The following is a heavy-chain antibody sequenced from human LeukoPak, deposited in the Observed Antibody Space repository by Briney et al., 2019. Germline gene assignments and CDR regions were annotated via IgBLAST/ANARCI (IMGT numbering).Heavy chain of an antibody. CDR2: IIPILGIA. J-gene: IGHJ5*02. CDR3: ARDPPRAAAGQKDWFDP. D-gene: IGHD6-13*01. V-gene: IGHV1-69*04. CDR1: GYTFTSYG. Sequence: GASVKVSCKASGYTFTSYGITWVRQAPGQGLEWMGRIIPILGIANYAQKFQGRVTITADKSTSTAYMELSSLRSEDTAVYYCARDPPRAAAGQKDWFDPWGQGTLVTVSS.